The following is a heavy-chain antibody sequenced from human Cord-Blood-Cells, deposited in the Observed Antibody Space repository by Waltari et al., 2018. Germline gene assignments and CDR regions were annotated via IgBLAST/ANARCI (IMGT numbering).Heavy chain of an antibody. J-gene: IGHJ4*02. CDR1: GRSLSSSFYY. Sequence: QLQLQESGPGLVKPSETLSLTCTVSGRSLSSSFYYWGLIRQPPGKGLEWIGSIYYSGNPYYNPSLKIRVTISVDTSKNQFSLKLGSVTAADTAVYYCASVRFLEWLLYYWGQGTLVTVSS. V-gene: IGHV4-39*01. CDR3: ASVRFLEWLLYY. CDR2: IYYSGNP. D-gene: IGHD3-3*01.